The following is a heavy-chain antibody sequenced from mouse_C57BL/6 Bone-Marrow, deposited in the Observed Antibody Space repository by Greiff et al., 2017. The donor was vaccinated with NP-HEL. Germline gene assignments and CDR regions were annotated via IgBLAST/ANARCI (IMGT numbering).Heavy chain of an antibody. D-gene: IGHD2-4*01. CDR2: IHPENGDT. CDR3: TQNDYDHYLDY. Sequence: DVKLVESGAELVRPGASVKLSCTASGFNIKDDYMHWVKQRPEQGLEWIGWIHPENGDTEYASKFQGKATIPADTSSNTAYLQLSSLTSEDTADYYDTQNDYDHYLDYWGQGTTLTVSS. CDR1: GFNIKDDY. J-gene: IGHJ2*01. V-gene: IGHV14-4*01.